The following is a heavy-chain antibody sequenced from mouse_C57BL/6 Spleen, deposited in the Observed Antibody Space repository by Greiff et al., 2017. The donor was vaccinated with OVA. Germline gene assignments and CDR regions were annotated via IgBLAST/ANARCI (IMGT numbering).Heavy chain of an antibody. J-gene: IGHJ4*01. D-gene: IGHD1-1*01. Sequence: QVQLQQPGAELVRPGTSVKLSCKASGYTFTSYWMHWVKQRPGQGLEWIGVIDPSDSYTNYNQKFKGKATLTVDTSSSTAYMQLSSLTSEDSAVYYCARAGNYYGSSLYYYAMDYWGQGTSGTVSS. CDR2: IDPSDSYT. CDR1: GYTFTSYW. V-gene: IGHV1-59*01. CDR3: ARAGNYYGSSLYYYAMDY.